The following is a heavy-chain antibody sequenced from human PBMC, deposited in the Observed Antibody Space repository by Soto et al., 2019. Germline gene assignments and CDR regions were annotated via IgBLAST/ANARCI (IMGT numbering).Heavy chain of an antibody. J-gene: IGHJ1*01. CDR2: IYYSGST. CDR1: GGSISSSSYY. D-gene: IGHD3-10*01. Sequence: QLQLQESGPGLVKPSETLSLTCTVSGGSISSSSYYWGWIRQPPGKGLEWIGSIYYSGSTYYNPSLKSRVTMSVAPSKNQCSRKLSSVTAADTAVYYWATVWCGESQHWGQGTLVTVSS. V-gene: IGHV4-39*01. CDR3: ATVWCGESQH.